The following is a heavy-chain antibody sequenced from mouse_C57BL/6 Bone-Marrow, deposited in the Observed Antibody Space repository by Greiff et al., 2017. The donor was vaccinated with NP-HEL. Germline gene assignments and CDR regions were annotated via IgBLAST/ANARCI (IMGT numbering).Heavy chain of an antibody. J-gene: IGHJ4*01. D-gene: IGHD1-1*01. CDR2: IDPENGDT. Sequence: LVESGAELVRPGASVKLSCTVSGFNIKDDYMHWVQQRPEQGLEWLGWIDPENGDTEYASKFQGKATITADTSSNTAYLQLSSLTSEDTAVYYCTTGGSSPYAMDYWGQGTSVTVSS. V-gene: IGHV14-4*01. CDR1: GFNIKDDY. CDR3: TTGGSSPYAMDY.